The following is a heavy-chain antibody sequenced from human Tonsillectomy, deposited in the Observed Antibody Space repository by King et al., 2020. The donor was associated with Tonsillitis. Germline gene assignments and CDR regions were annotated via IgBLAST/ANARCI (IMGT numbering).Heavy chain of an antibody. V-gene: IGHV3-9*01. CDR3: AKDVGVGVAVAPGGYYFYYMDV. CDR2: ISWNSGRI. J-gene: IGHJ6*03. Sequence: VQLVESGGGLVQPGRSLRLSCAASGFTIDDYAMHWVRHAPGKGLEWVSGISWNSGRIGYADSVKGRFTISRDDAKNSLYLQMNSLRAEDTASYYCAKDVGVGVAVAPGGYYFYYMDVWGKGTTVTVSS. D-gene: IGHD6-19*01. CDR1: GFTIDDYA.